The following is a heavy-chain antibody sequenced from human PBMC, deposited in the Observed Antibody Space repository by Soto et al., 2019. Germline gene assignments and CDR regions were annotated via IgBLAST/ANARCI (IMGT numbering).Heavy chain of an antibody. CDR3: ARGDNSGWSAFDV. CDR2: IGTAGDT. CDR1: GFTFSSYD. V-gene: IGHV3-13*01. J-gene: IGHJ3*01. Sequence: EVQLVESGGNLVQPGGSLRLSCAASGFTFSSYDMHWVRQDTGKGLVWVSAIGTAGDTYYPDSVKGRFTISRENAKNSLYLQMNSLRAGDTAVYYCARGDNSGWSAFDVWGQGTMVTVSS. D-gene: IGHD6-19*01.